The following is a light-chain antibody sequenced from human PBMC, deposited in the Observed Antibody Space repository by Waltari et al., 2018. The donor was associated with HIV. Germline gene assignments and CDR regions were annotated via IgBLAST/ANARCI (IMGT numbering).Light chain of an antibody. V-gene: IGLV3-25*03. J-gene: IGLJ1*01. Sequence: SYELKQPPSVSVSPGQTATITCSGDALATQYAFWYQQKAGHAPVMVIFKDTERPSGNPDRIAGSSSGTTVTLTISEVQAEDEADYYCQSADSSGTYVFGSGTKVTVL. CDR3: QSADSSGTYV. CDR2: KDT. CDR1: ALATQY.